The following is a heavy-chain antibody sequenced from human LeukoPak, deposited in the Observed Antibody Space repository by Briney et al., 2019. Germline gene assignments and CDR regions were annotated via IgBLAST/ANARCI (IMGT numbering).Heavy chain of an antibody. CDR2: ISGTSSYI. CDR1: GFTFSTYS. V-gene: IGHV3-21*04. CDR3: AKDLGQWLVAGVYWYFDL. D-gene: IGHD6-19*01. Sequence: GGSLRLPCAASGFTFSTYSMNWVRQAPGKGLEWVSSISGTSSYIYYADSVKGRFTISRDNAKNSLSLQMNSQRAEDTAVYYCAKDLGQWLVAGVYWYFDLWGRGTLVTVSS. J-gene: IGHJ2*01.